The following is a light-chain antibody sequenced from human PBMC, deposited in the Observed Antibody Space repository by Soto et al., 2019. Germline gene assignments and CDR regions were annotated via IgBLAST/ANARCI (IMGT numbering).Light chain of an antibody. CDR1: QSIRSW. Sequence: DIQMTQSPSTLSASVGDRVTIICRASQSIRSWLAWYQQKPGKAPKLLIYKASSLESGVPSSFSGSGSGTQFTLTISSLQPDDFATYYCQQYKDYPYTFGQGTKLEIK. CDR3: QQYKDYPYT. J-gene: IGKJ2*01. CDR2: KAS. V-gene: IGKV1-5*03.